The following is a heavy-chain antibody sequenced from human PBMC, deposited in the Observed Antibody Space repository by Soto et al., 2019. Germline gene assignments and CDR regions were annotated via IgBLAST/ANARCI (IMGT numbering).Heavy chain of an antibody. D-gene: IGHD6-6*01. CDR2: ISWDGGST. J-gene: IGHJ6*02. CDR1: GFTFDDYT. Sequence: GGSLRLSCAASGFTFDDYTMHWVRQAPGKGLEWVSLISWDGGSTYYADSVKGRFTISRDNSKNSLYLQMNSLRTEDTAFYYSAKAETNREIAARPNYYGMDVWGQGTPVTVSS. V-gene: IGHV3-43*01. CDR3: AKAETNREIAARPNYYGMDV.